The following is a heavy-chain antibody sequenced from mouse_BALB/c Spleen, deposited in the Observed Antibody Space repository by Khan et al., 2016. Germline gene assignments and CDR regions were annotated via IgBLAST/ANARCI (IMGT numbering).Heavy chain of an antibody. D-gene: IGHD4-1*01. CDR2: ISYSGGT. J-gene: IGHJ4*01. CDR1: GYSITSDYA. Sequence: EVQLQESGPGLVKPSQSLSLTCTVTGYSITSDYAWNWIRQFPGNKLEWMGYISYSGGTSYNPSLKSRISITRDTSKNQFFLQLNSVTTEDTATYYCAGANRDLFYAIDYWGQGTSVTGSS. CDR3: AGANRDLFYAIDY. V-gene: IGHV3-2*02.